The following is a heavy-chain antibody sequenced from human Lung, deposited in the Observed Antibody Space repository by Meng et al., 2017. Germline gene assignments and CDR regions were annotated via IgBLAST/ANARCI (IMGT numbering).Heavy chain of an antibody. Sequence: EVQLVESGGGLVKPGRSLRLSCAASEFTFSDYSMNWVRQAPGKGLEWVSFISNTGKYSYYADSVKGRFTISRDNAKNSLYLQINSLRAEDTAVYYCARGSYQPLLLSALDYWGQGTLVTVSS. CDR3: ARGSYQPLLLSALDY. D-gene: IGHD2-15*01. J-gene: IGHJ4*02. CDR2: ISNTGKYS. CDR1: EFTFSDYS. V-gene: IGHV3-21*01.